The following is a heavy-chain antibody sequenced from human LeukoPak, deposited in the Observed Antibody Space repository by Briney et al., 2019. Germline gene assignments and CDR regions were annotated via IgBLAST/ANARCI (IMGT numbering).Heavy chain of an antibody. CDR2: ISHGGDT. CDR1: GGSIRSYL. V-gene: IGHV4-59*08. J-gene: IGHJ4*02. D-gene: IGHD5-12*01. CDR3: ARRRGYTLDY. Sequence: SETLSLTCTVFGGSIRSYLWSWIRQPPGKGLEWIGFISHGGDTKYNPSLKSRVTISVDTSKSQFSLKLSSVTAADTAVYYCARRRGYTLDYWGQGTLVTVSS.